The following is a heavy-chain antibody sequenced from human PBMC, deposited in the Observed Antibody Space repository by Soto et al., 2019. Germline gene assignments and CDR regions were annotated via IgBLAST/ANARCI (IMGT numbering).Heavy chain of an antibody. Sequence: SETLSLTCTVSGGSISNYYWSWIWQPPGKRLEWIGYIYYSGSTNYNPSLRSRVTISVDTSKNQFSLNLSSVTAADTAVYFCARGVRSVTYFDSWGQGTLVTVSS. J-gene: IGHJ4*02. V-gene: IGHV4-59*01. CDR2: IYYSGST. D-gene: IGHD4-17*01. CDR3: ARGVRSVTYFDS. CDR1: GGSISNYY.